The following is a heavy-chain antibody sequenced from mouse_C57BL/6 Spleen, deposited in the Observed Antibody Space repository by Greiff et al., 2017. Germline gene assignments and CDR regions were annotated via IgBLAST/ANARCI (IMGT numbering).Heavy chain of an antibody. D-gene: IGHD1-1*01. CDR3: ARGRVYYGSSYAMDY. Sequence: EVQLQESGPELVKPGASVKIPCKASGYTFTDYNMDWVKQSHGKSLEWIGVSNPNNGDTIYNQKFKGKATLTVDKSSSTAYMELRSLTSEDTAVYYCARGRVYYGSSYAMDYWGQGTSVTVSS. CDR1: GYTFTDYN. J-gene: IGHJ4*01. V-gene: IGHV1-18*01. CDR2: SNPNNGDT.